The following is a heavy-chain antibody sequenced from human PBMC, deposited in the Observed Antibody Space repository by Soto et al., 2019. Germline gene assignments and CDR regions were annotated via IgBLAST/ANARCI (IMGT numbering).Heavy chain of an antibody. CDR2: IYHIGST. D-gene: IGHD6-19*01. V-gene: IGHV4-4*02. J-gene: IGHJ4*02. Sequence: QMQLQESGPGLVKPSGTLSLTCAVSGGSVSSPNWWTWVRQPPGKGREWIGDIYHIGSTNHYNPSLKTRVTISLNRSENVVSLRLTSVTGADTAVYFCARFMGAAGRIWGQGTLVTVSS. CDR3: ARFMGAAGRI. CDR1: GGSVSSPNW.